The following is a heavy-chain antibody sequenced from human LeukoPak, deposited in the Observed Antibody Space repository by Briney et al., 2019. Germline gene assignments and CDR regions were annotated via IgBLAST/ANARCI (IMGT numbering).Heavy chain of an antibody. Sequence: PSQTLSLTCTVSDGSISSGDYYWSWIRQPPGKGLEWIGYIYYSGSTYYNPSLKSRVTISVDTSKNQFSLKLSSVTAADTAVYYCARGTDYYDSSGFDYWGQGTLVTVSS. V-gene: IGHV4-30-4*08. CDR3: ARGTDYYDSSGFDY. CDR1: DGSISSGDYY. J-gene: IGHJ4*02. CDR2: IYYSGST. D-gene: IGHD3-22*01.